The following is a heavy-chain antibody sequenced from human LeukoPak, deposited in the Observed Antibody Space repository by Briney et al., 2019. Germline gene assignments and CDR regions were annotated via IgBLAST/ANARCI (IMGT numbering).Heavy chain of an antibody. CDR3: ARDSTHDYGELDY. V-gene: IGHV1-18*04. CDR2: ISAYNGNT. J-gene: IGHJ4*02. CDR1: GYTFTGYY. D-gene: IGHD4-17*01. Sequence: GASVKVSCKASGYTFTGYYMHWVRQAPGQGLEWMGWISAYNGNTNYAQKLQGRVTMTTDTSTSTAYVELRSLRSDDTAVYYCARDSTHDYGELDYWGQGTLVTVSS.